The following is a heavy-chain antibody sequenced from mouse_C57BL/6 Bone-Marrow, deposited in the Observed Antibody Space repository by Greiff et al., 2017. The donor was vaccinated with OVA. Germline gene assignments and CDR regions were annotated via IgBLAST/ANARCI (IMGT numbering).Heavy chain of an antibody. V-gene: IGHV5-16*01. CDR3: ARNSSGYNYFDY. J-gene: IGHJ2*01. CDR2: INYDGSST. D-gene: IGHD3-2*02. CDR1: GFTFSDYY. Sequence: EVQLVESEGGLVQPGSSMKLSCTASGFTFSDYYMAWVRQVPEKGLEWVANINYDGSSTYYLDSLKSRFIISRDNAKNILYLQMSSLKSEDTATYYYARNSSGYNYFDYWGQGTTLTVSS.